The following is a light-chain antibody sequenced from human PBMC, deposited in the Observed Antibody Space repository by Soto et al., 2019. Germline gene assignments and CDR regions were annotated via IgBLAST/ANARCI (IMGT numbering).Light chain of an antibody. V-gene: IGKV1-9*01. J-gene: IGKJ5*01. CDR1: QGIGSY. CDR3: QQYNS. Sequence: DIQLTQSPSFLSASLGDRVTITCRASQGIGSYLAWYQQKPGKAPRLLIYAASTLQSGVPSRFSGSGSDTEFTLTISSLQPEDFATYYCQQYNSFGQGTRLEIK. CDR2: AAS.